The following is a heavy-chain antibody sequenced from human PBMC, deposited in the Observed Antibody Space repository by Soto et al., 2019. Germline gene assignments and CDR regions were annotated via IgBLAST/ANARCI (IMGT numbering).Heavy chain of an antibody. D-gene: IGHD5-12*01. V-gene: IGHV1-69*12. CDR2: IIPIFGTA. CDR3: ARESGYDKSYYYYGMDV. J-gene: IGHJ6*02. CDR1: GGTFSSYA. Sequence: QVQLVQSGAEVKKPGSSVKVSCKASGGTFSSYAISWVRQAPGQGLEWMGGIIPIFGTANYAQKFQGRVTITAXXSXSXXYMELSSLRSEDTAVYYCARESGYDKSYYYYGMDVWGQGTTVTVSS.